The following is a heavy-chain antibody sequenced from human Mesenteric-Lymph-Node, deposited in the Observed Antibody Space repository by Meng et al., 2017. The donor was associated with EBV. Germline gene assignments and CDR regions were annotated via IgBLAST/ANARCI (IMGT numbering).Heavy chain of an antibody. CDR1: GDSVSSNSAA. V-gene: IGHV6-1*01. Sequence: QVQLQQSGPGLVKPSXXLALTXAIPGDSVSSNSAAWNWIRQSPSRGLEWLGRTYYRSKWYNDYAVSVKSRITINPDTSKNQFSLQLNSVTPEDTAVYYCARGATSVFDLWGRGTLSIVSS. J-gene: IGHJ2*01. CDR3: ARGATSVFDL. CDR2: TYYRSKWYN.